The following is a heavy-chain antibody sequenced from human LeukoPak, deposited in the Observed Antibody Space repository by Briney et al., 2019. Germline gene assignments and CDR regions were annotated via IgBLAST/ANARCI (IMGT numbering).Heavy chain of an antibody. J-gene: IGHJ4*02. Sequence: GGSLRLSCAASGFTFSSYAMHWVRQAPGKGLEWVAVISYDGSNKYYADSVKGRFTISRDNSKNTLYLQMNSLRAEDTAVYYCAKDLFRGIAAFQYWGQGTLVTVSS. CDR1: GFTFSSYA. CDR3: AKDLFRGIAAFQY. D-gene: IGHD6-13*01. CDR2: ISYDGSNK. V-gene: IGHV3-30*04.